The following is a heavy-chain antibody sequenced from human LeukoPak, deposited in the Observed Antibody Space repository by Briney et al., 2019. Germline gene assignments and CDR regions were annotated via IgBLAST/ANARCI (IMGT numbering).Heavy chain of an antibody. D-gene: IGHD6-13*01. Sequence: GGSLRLSCAASGFTFSSYAMSWVRQAPGKRLEWVSAISGSGGSTYYADSVKGRFTISRDNSKNTLYLEMDSLRGEDTAVYYCARAYDSSWHNFDYWGQGSLVTVSS. J-gene: IGHJ4*02. CDR1: GFTFSSYA. CDR2: ISGSGGST. CDR3: ARAYDSSWHNFDY. V-gene: IGHV3-23*01.